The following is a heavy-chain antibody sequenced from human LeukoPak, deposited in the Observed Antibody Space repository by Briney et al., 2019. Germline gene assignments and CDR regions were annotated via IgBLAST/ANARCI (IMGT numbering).Heavy chain of an antibody. V-gene: IGHV1-69*05. D-gene: IGHD6-13*01. CDR1: GGTFSSYA. Sequence: SVKVSCKASGGTFSSYAISWVRQAPGQGREWMGRIIPIFGTANYAQKFQGRVTITTDESTSTAYMELSSLRSEDTAEYYCARSSPKDSSSWFVYFDYWSQGTLVTVSS. J-gene: IGHJ4*02. CDR2: IIPIFGTA. CDR3: ARSSPKDSSSWFVYFDY.